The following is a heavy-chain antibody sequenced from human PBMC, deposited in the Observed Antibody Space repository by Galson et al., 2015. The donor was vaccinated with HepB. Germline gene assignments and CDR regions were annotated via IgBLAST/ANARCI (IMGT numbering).Heavy chain of an antibody. Sequence: SLRLSCAASGFTVSSNYMSWVRQAPGKGLEWVSAIYSGGSTYYADSVKGRFTISRHNSKNTLYLQRNSLRAEDKAVYYCARGGGQYYYGTGSYLAPRMDVWCQGTTVTVSS. CDR2: IYSGGST. CDR3: ARGGGQYYYGTGSYLAPRMDV. V-gene: IGHV3-53*04. CDR1: GFTVSSNY. D-gene: IGHD3-10*01. J-gene: IGHJ6*02.